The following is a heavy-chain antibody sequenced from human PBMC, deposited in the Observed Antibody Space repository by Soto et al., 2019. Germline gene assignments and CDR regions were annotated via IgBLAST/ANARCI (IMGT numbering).Heavy chain of an antibody. Sequence: EVQVLESGGGLVQPGGSLRLSCAASGFTFSSCAMSWVRQAPGKGLEWVSGISGSGGGTYYADSVKGRFTISRDNSQSTLYLQLGILRAEDTALYYCAKSVITTGGPFPYWGQGTLVTVSS. CDR3: AKSVITTGGPFPY. CDR1: GFTFSSCA. J-gene: IGHJ4*02. D-gene: IGHD3-22*01. V-gene: IGHV3-23*01. CDR2: ISGSGGGT.